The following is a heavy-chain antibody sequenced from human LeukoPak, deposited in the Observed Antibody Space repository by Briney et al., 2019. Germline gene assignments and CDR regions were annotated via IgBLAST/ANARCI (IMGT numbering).Heavy chain of an antibody. CDR2: IYPGDSDT. V-gene: IGHV5-51*01. CDR3: ARSTDYYGSGSYTDY. J-gene: IGHJ4*02. CDR1: GYSFTTHW. Sequence: GKSLKISCKGSGYSFTTHWIGWVRQMPGKGLECMGIIYPGDSDTKYSPSFQGQVTISADKSISTAYLQWSSLKASDTAMYYCARSTDYYGSGSYTDYWGQGTLVTVSS. D-gene: IGHD3-10*01.